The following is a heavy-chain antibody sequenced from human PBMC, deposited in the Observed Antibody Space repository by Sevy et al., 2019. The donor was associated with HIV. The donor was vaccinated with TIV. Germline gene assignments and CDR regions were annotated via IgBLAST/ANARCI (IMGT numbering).Heavy chain of an antibody. CDR3: AKDVVGGTYYIENYFYGLDV. Sequence: GGSLRLSCAVSGTNFGAFAMHWVRQAPGKGLEWVAALSLQGSNKYYADSLKCRFTVSIDNSKDTLYLQLNSLRAEDTATYYCAKDVVGGTYYIENYFYGLDVWGRGTTVTVSS. CDR2: LSLQGSNK. V-gene: IGHV3-30*18. J-gene: IGHJ6*02. CDR1: GTNFGAFA. D-gene: IGHD3-10*01.